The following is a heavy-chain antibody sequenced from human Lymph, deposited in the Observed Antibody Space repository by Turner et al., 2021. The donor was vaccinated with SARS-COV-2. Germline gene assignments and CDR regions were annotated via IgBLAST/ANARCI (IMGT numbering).Heavy chain of an antibody. J-gene: IGHJ4*02. Sequence: EVHLLESGGGLVQPGGSLRLSCAASGFTFSSYAMIWFRQAPGKGLEWVSTISGSGGSTYYADSVKGRFTISRDNSKNTLYLQMNSLRAEDTAVYYCAKNEMAMIVVVITLFDYWGQGTLVTVSS. D-gene: IGHD3-22*01. CDR2: ISGSGGST. V-gene: IGHV3-23*01. CDR3: AKNEMAMIVVVITLFDY. CDR1: GFTFSSYA.